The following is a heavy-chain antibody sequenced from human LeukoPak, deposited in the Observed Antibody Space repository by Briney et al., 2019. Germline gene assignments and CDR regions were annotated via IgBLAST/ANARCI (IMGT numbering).Heavy chain of an antibody. Sequence: ASVKVSCKASGYTFTGYYMHWVRQAPGQGLEWMGWINPNSGGTNYAQKFQGRVTMTRDTSISTAFMELSRLRSDDTAVYYCARGLEGGYPLSYGMDVWGQGTTVTVSS. CDR3: ARGLEGGYPLSYGMDV. CDR1: GYTFTGYY. V-gene: IGHV1-2*02. CDR2: INPNSGGT. D-gene: IGHD3-22*01. J-gene: IGHJ6*02.